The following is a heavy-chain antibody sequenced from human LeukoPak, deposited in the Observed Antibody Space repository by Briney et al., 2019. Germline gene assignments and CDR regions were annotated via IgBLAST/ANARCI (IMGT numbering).Heavy chain of an antibody. V-gene: IGHV4-34*01. J-gene: IGHJ4*02. Sequence: PSEALSLTCAVYGGSFSGYYWSWIRQPPGKGLEWIGEINHSGSTNHNPSLKSRVTISVDTSKNQFSLKLSSVTAADTAVYYCARVSPPLRRQLHYWGQGTLVTVSS. CDR1: GGSFSGYY. CDR3: ARVSPPLRRQLHY. D-gene: IGHD2-2*01. CDR2: INHSGST.